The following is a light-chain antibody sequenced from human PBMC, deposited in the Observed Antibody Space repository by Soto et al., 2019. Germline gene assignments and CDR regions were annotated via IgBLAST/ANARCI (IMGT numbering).Light chain of an antibody. CDR3: QQYNSYPYT. CDR2: KAS. CDR1: QSISTW. J-gene: IGKJ2*01. Sequence: DIQMTQSPSTLSASVGDRVTITCRASQSISTWLAWYQQKPGKAPKLLIYKASSLESGVPARFSGSGSGTEFTLTISSLQPDDFATYYCQQYNSYPYTFGQGTKLEIK. V-gene: IGKV1-5*03.